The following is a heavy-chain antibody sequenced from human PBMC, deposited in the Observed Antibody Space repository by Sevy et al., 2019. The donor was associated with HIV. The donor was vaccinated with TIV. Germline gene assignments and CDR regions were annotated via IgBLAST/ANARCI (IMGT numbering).Heavy chain of an antibody. V-gene: IGHV3-11*01. CDR3: AKDHDNNWFDP. CDR2: ISNSGSTI. D-gene: IGHD3-9*01. Sequence: GGSLRLSCAASKFTFSDYYMSWIRQAPGKGLEWVSYISNSGSTIYYADSVKGRFTISRDNSKNTLYLQMNSLRAEDTAIYFCAKDHDNNWFDPWGQGTLVTVSS. CDR1: KFTFSDYY. J-gene: IGHJ5*02.